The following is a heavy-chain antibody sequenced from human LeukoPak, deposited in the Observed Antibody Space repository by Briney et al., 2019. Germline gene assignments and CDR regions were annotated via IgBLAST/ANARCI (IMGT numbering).Heavy chain of an antibody. CDR1: GFTLSSYA. J-gene: IGHJ5*02. Sequence: PGGSLRLSCAASGFTLSSYAMSWVRQAPGKGLEWVAVISYDGSNKYYADSVKGRFTISRDNSKNTLYLQMNSLRAEDTAVYYCAQLPPASSWGQGTLVTVSS. D-gene: IGHD2-2*01. CDR3: AQLPPASS. V-gene: IGHV3-30*04. CDR2: ISYDGSNK.